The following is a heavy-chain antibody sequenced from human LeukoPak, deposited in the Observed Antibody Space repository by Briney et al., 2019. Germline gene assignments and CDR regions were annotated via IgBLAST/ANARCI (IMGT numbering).Heavy chain of an antibody. CDR3: AREVVAAPGTVDY. Sequence: PSETLSLTCTVSGDSISGFHWSWIRQPPGKGLEWIGYIYYSGSTNYNPSLKSRVTISVDTSKNQFSLKLTSVTAAGTAVYYCAREVVAAPGTVDYWGQGTLVTVSS. CDR2: IYYSGST. J-gene: IGHJ4*02. D-gene: IGHD6-13*01. CDR1: GDSISGFH. V-gene: IGHV4-59*01.